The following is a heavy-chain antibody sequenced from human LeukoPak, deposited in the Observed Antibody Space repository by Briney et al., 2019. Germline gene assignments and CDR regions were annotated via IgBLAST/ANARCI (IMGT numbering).Heavy chain of an antibody. CDR3: ATVLLWFGDYYYGMDV. V-gene: IGHV3-21*04. Sequence: GGSLRLSCAASAFSLNAYNMNWVRQAPGKGLEWVSSISYTGTYIYYADSVKGRFTISRDNAQNSLYLQMNSLRAEDTAIYYCATVLLWFGDYYYGMDVWGQGTTVTVSS. J-gene: IGHJ6*02. D-gene: IGHD3-10*01. CDR1: AFSLNAYN. CDR2: ISYTGTYI.